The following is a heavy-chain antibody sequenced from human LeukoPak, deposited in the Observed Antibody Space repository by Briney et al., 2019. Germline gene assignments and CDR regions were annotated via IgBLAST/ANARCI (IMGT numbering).Heavy chain of an antibody. CDR1: GFTVGSNY. D-gene: IGHD2-21*01. CDR2: ISSAGTTK. J-gene: IGHJ6*01. V-gene: IGHV3-11*04. CDR3: AREVAPLYFHYGMDV. Sequence: GGSLRLSCAASGFTVGSNYMSWVRQAPGKGLEWISYISSAGTTKIYADSVKGRFTISRDNAKNSLYLQMNSLRAEDTAVYYCAREVAPLYFHYGMDVWGEGTTVTVSS.